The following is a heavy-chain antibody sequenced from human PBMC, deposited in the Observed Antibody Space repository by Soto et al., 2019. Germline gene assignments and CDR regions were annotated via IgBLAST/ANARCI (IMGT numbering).Heavy chain of an antibody. CDR2: INHSGST. J-gene: IGHJ5*02. CDR1: GGSFSGYY. Sequence: PSETLSLTCAVYGGSFSGYYWSWIRQPPGKGLEWIGEINHSGSTNYNPSLKSRVTISVDTSKNQFSLKLSSVTAADTAVYYCARAPYYYDSSGATYWFDPWGQGTLVT. D-gene: IGHD3-22*01. CDR3: ARAPYYYDSSGATYWFDP. V-gene: IGHV4-34*01.